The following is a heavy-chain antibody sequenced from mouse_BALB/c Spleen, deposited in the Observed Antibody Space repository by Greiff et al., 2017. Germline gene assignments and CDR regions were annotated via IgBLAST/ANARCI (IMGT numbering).Heavy chain of an antibody. CDR3: ARGRGYYFDY. J-gene: IGHJ2*01. CDR2: INPYNGAT. Sequence: EVQLQQSGPELVKPGASVKISCTASGYSFTGYYMHWVQQTHVKSLEWIGRINPYNGATSYNQNFKDKASLTVDKSSSTAYMELHSLTSEDSAVYYCARGRGYYFDYWGQGTTLTVSS. CDR1: GYSFTGYY. V-gene: IGHV1-31*01.